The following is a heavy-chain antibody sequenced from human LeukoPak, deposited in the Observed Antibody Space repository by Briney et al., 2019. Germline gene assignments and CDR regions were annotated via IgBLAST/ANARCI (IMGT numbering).Heavy chain of an antibody. V-gene: IGHV4-30-2*01. D-gene: IGHD1-1*01. Sequence: NPSETLSLTCAVSGGSISSGGYSWSWIRQPPGKGLEWIGYIYHSGSTYYNPSLKSRVTISVDRSKNQFSLKLSSVTAADTAVCYCARDVRGNQDYWGQGTLVTVSS. CDR3: ARDVRGNQDY. CDR1: GGSISSGGYS. CDR2: IYHSGST. J-gene: IGHJ4*02.